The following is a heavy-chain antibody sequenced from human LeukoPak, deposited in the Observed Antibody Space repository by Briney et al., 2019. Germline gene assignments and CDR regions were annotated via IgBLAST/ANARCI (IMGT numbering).Heavy chain of an antibody. Sequence: SVKVSCKASGGTFSSYAISWVRQAPGQGLEWMGRIIPILGIANYAQKFQGRVTITADKSTSTAYMELSSLRSEDTAVYYCARCGGGYGSGSCRNWFDPWGQGTLVTVSS. CDR3: ARCGGGYGSGSCRNWFDP. J-gene: IGHJ5*02. D-gene: IGHD3-10*01. CDR1: GGTFSSYA. V-gene: IGHV1-69*04. CDR2: IIPILGIA.